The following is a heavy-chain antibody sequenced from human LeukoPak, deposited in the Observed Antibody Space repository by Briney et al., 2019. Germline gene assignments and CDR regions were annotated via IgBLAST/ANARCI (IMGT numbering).Heavy chain of an antibody. Sequence: PSETLSLTCTVSGGSISSGSYYWSWIRQPAGKGLEWIGRIYTSGSTNYNPSLKSRVTISVDTSKNQFSLKLSSVTAADTAVYYCARDCSSTSCYRGYAFDIWGQGTMVTVSS. CDR1: GGSISSGSYY. J-gene: IGHJ3*02. CDR3: ARDCSSTSCYRGYAFDI. V-gene: IGHV4-61*02. D-gene: IGHD2-2*01. CDR2: IYTSGST.